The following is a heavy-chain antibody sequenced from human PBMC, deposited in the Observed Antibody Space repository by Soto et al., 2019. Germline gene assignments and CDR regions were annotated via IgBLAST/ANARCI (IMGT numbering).Heavy chain of an antibody. V-gene: IGHV1-58*01. J-gene: IGHJ6*02. CDR2: IVVGSGNT. Sequence: VASVKVSCKASGFTFTSSAVQWVRQARGQRLEWIGWIVVGSGNTNYAQKFQERVTITRDMSTSTAYMELSSLRSEDTAVYYCAADQGGDRYYYYYGMDVWGQGTTVTVSS. CDR1: GFTFTSSA. CDR3: AADQGGDRYYYYYGMDV. D-gene: IGHD4-17*01.